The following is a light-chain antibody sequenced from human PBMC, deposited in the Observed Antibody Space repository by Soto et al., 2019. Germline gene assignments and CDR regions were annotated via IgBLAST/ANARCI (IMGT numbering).Light chain of an antibody. CDR1: SSDIGGYNY. V-gene: IGLV2-14*01. CDR3: SAFTSSTTLA. CDR2: EVS. J-gene: IGLJ3*02. Sequence: QSALTQPASVSGSPGQSITISCTGTSSDIGGYNYVSWYQQHPGKAPKLMIYEVSNRPSGVSNRFSGSKSGNAASLTISGLQAEDEADYYCSAFTSSTTLAFGGGTNVTVL.